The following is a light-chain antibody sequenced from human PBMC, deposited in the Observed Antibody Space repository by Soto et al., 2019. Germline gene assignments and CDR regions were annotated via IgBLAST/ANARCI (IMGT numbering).Light chain of an antibody. CDR2: EGS. CDR3: CSYAGGSTLV. V-gene: IGLV2-23*01. CDR1: SSDVGSYNF. J-gene: IGLJ2*01. Sequence: QSALTQTASVSGSPGQSITISCTGTSSDVGSYNFVSWYQQHPGKAPKLMIYEGSKRPSGVSNRFSGSKSGNTASLTISGLQAEDEADYYCCSYAGGSTLVFGGGTKLTVL.